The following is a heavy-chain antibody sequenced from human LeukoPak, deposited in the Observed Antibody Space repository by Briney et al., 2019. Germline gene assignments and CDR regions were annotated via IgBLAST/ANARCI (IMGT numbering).Heavy chain of an antibody. V-gene: IGHV4-34*01. CDR3: ARLRRISYFDY. D-gene: IGHD3-3*02. CDR1: GGSFSGYY. CDR2: INHSGST. J-gene: IGHJ4*01. Sequence: SETLSLTCAVYGGSFSGYYWSWIRQPPGKGLEWIGEINHSGSTNYNPSLKSRVTISVDTSKNQFSLKLSSVTAADTAVYYCARLRRISYFDYWGQEPWSPSPQ.